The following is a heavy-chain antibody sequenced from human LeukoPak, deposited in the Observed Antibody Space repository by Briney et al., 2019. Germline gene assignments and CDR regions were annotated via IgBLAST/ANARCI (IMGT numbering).Heavy chain of an antibody. D-gene: IGHD6-19*01. J-gene: IGHJ5*02. CDR1: GFTFSSYA. CDR3: AKDSLSSGWYGGWFDP. V-gene: IGHV3-23*01. CDR2: ISGSGGST. Sequence: GGSLRLSCAASGFTFSSYAMSWVRQAPGKGLEWVSAISGSGGSTYYAASLKGRFTISRDNSKNTLYLQMNSLRAEDTAVYYCAKDSLSSGWYGGWFDPWGQGTLVTVSS.